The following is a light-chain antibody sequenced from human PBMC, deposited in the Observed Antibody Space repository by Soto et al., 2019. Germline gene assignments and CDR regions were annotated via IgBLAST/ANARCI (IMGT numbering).Light chain of an antibody. CDR1: QNISSY. CDR3: QQSYSLPFS. Sequence: DIQMTQSPASLSASVGDSVTITCRAGQNISSYLNWYQLKPGKAPKLLIYAASSLQSGVPSRFSGSGSGTEVTLTVSSLQPDDFATYYCQQSYSLPFSFGPGTKVDIE. CDR2: AAS. J-gene: IGKJ3*01. V-gene: IGKV1-39*01.